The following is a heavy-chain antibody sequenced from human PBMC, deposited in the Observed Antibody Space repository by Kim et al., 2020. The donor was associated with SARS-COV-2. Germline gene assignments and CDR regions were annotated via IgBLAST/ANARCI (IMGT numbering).Heavy chain of an antibody. Sequence: GGSLRLSCAASGFTFSSYAMHWVRQAPGKGLEWVAVISYDGSNKYYADSVKGRFTISRDNSKNTLYLQMNSLRAEDTAVYYCARDILLWFGGGVDYWGQGTLVTVSS. D-gene: IGHD3-10*01. CDR3: ARDILLWFGGGVDY. CDR2: ISYDGSNK. J-gene: IGHJ4*02. CDR1: GFTFSSYA. V-gene: IGHV3-30-3*01.